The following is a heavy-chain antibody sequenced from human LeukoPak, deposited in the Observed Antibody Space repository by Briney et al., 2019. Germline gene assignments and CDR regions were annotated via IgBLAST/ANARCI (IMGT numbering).Heavy chain of an antibody. V-gene: IGHV4-4*07. Sequence: SDTLSLTCTLSGGSISSYYWSWIRHPAGRGLECIGRIYTSGSPNYHTSLKSRVTIPVDTSKDQFALKRSAVNAGDTVVYYGARNRYYDIGYWGQGNLVTVSS. CDR2: IYTSGSP. J-gene: IGHJ4*02. CDR1: GGSISSYY. CDR3: ARNRYYDIGY. D-gene: IGHD3-22*01.